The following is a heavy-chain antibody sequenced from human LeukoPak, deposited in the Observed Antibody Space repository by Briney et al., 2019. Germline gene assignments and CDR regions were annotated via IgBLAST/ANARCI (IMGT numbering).Heavy chain of an antibody. CDR3: ARDGPYATNWFDP. D-gene: IGHD2-2*01. V-gene: IGHV1-69*05. CDR2: IIPIFGTA. J-gene: IGHJ5*02. Sequence: SSVKVSCKASGGTFSSYAISWVRQAPGQGLEWMGRIIPIFGTANYAQKFQGRVTITTDESTSTAYMELSSLRSEDTAVYYCARDGPYATNWFDPWGQGTLVTVSS. CDR1: GGTFSSYA.